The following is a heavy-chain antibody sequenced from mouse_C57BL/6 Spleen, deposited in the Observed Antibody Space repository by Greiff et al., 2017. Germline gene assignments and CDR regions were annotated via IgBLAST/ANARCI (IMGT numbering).Heavy chain of an antibody. V-gene: IGHV1-82*01. Sequence: VQLQQSGPELVKPGASVKISCKASGYAFSSSWMNWVKQRPGKGLEWIGRIYPGAGDTNYNGKFKGKATLTADKSSSTAYMQLSSLTSEDSAVYFCAREITTVVATVDFDVWGTGTTVTVSS. CDR3: AREITTVVATVDFDV. CDR1: GYAFSSSW. D-gene: IGHD1-1*01. J-gene: IGHJ1*03. CDR2: IYPGAGDT.